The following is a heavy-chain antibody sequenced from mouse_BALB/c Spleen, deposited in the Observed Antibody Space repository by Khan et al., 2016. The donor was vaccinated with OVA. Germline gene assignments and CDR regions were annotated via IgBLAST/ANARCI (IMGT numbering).Heavy chain of an antibody. CDR3: ARLLINFDY. V-gene: IGHV1S81*02. CDR1: GYTLTSYW. CDR2: INPSNGRT. D-gene: IGHD2-1*01. J-gene: IGHJ2*01. Sequence: QVQLQQSGAELVNPGASVNLSCKASGYTLTSYWMHWVKQRPGQGLEWIGEINPSNGRTNYHEKFKSKATLTVDKSSSTAYMQRSSPTSEDSAVXYCARLLINFDYWGQGTTLTVSS.